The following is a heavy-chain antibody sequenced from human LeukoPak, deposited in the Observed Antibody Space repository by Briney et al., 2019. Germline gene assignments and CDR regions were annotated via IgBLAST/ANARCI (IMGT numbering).Heavy chain of an antibody. J-gene: IGHJ5*02. CDR3: ARDLGQYYDTSDNWFDP. Sequence: GGSLRLSCAASGFTFSSYDMHWVRQATGKGLEWVSGIGTAGDIYYPGSVKGRFTISRENAKNSLYLQMNSLRAGDTAVYYCARDLGQYYDTSDNWFDPWGQGTLVTVSS. V-gene: IGHV3-13*01. CDR2: IGTAGDI. CDR1: GFTFSSYD. D-gene: IGHD3-22*01.